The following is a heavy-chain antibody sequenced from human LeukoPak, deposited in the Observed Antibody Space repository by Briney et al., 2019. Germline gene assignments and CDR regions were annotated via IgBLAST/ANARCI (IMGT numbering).Heavy chain of an antibody. Sequence: SVKVSCKASGGTFSSYAISWVRQAPGQGLEWMGGIIPIFGTANYAQKFQGRVTITADESTSTAYMELSSLRSEDTAVYYCARVADTLYYHDSSGYFPGYYFDYWGQGTLVTVSS. D-gene: IGHD3-22*01. CDR1: GGTFSSYA. V-gene: IGHV1-69*01. CDR2: IIPIFGTA. J-gene: IGHJ4*02. CDR3: ARVADTLYYHDSSGYFPGYYFDY.